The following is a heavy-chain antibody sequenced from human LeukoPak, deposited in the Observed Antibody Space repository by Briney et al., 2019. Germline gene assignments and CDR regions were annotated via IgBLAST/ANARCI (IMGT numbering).Heavy chain of an antibody. CDR2: ISAGGGST. D-gene: IGHD6-19*01. CDR3: AKAGGWTNYFDY. CDR1: GFTFSSYA. J-gene: IGHJ4*02. Sequence: PGGSLRLSCAASGFTFSSYAMTWVRQAPGKGLEWVSAISAGGGSTYYADSVKGRFTISRDNSKNTLYLQSNSLRAEDTAVYYCAKAGGWTNYFDYWGQGTLVTVSS. V-gene: IGHV3-23*01.